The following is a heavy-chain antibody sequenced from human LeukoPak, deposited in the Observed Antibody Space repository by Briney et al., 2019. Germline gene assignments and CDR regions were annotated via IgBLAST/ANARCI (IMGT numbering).Heavy chain of an antibody. V-gene: IGHV3-30-3*01. CDR2: ISYDGSNK. CDR1: GFTSSSYA. CDR3: ARVGGSYFDY. D-gene: IGHD1-26*01. Sequence: PGGSLRLSCAASGFTSSSYAMHWVRQAPGKGLEWVAVISYDGSNKYYADSVKGRFTISRDNSKNTLYLQMNSLRAEDTAVYYCARVGGSYFDYWGQGTLVTVSS. J-gene: IGHJ4*02.